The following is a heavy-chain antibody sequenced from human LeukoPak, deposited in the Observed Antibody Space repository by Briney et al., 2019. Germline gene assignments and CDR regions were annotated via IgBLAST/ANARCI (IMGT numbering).Heavy chain of an antibody. CDR1: GFTFSSYG. J-gene: IGHJ4*02. V-gene: IGHV3-30*03. CDR3: AEGEEGFDY. CDR2: ISYDGSNK. Sequence: PPGRSLRLSCAASGFTFSSYGMHWVRQAPGKGLEWVAVISYDGSNKYYADSVKGRFAISRDNSKNTLYLQMNSLRAEDTAVYYCAEGEEGFDYWGQGTLVTVSS.